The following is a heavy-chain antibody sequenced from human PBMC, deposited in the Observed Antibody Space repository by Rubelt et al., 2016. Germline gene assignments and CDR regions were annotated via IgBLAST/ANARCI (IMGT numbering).Heavy chain of an antibody. J-gene: IGHJ4*02. D-gene: IGHD4/OR15-4a*01. CDR3: ARDGAHRDIDY. CDR1: EFSVSTKY. V-gene: IGHV3-53*01. CDR2: ISTDGRFI. Sequence: EVQLMESGGGLIQPGGSLRLSCAASEFSVSTKYMSWVRQAPGKGLEWVSFISTDGRFIHQADSGRGRFTISRDNPKNTVYLQMDSLRVDDTAVYYCARDGAHRDIDYWGQGTLVSVSS.